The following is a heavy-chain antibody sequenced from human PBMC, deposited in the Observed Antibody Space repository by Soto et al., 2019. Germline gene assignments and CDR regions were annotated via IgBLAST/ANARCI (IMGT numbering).Heavy chain of an antibody. V-gene: IGHV1-69*01. J-gene: IGHJ4*02. CDR2: IIPIFGTA. D-gene: IGHD5-12*01. Sequence: QVQLVQSGAEVKKPGSSVKVSCKASGGTFSSYAISWVRQAPGQGLEWMGGIIPIFGTANYAQKFQGRVTITADESTSTAYMELSSLRSEDTVVYYCASLITVDIVATSYFDYWGQGTLVTVSS. CDR3: ASLITVDIVATSYFDY. CDR1: GGTFSSYA.